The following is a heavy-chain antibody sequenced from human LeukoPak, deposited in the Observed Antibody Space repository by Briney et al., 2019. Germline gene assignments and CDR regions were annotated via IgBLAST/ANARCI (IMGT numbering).Heavy chain of an antibody. CDR2: INPNSGGT. J-gene: IGHJ4*02. D-gene: IGHD3-22*01. V-gene: IGHV1-2*02. CDR1: GYTFTGYY. Sequence: ASVKVSCKASGYTFTGYYMHWVRQAPGQGLEWMGWINPNSGGTNYAQKFQGRVTMTGDTSISTAYMELGRLRSDDTAVYYCARGPDSSGYYPFDYWGQGTLVTVSS. CDR3: ARGPDSSGYYPFDY.